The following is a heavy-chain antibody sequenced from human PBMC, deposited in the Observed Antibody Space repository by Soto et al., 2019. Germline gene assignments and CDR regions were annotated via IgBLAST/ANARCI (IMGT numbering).Heavy chain of an antibody. Sequence: EVQVVESGGGLVQPGGSLRLSCAASGFTFSRYWMHWVRQAPGKGLVWVSRINSDGSSTTYADSVKGRFTISRDNAKNTQYLQMNSLRAEDTAVYYCVRDLGYYGSGRYDYYGMDVWGQGTTVTVSS. V-gene: IGHV3-74*01. CDR2: INSDGSST. CDR3: VRDLGYYGSGRYDYYGMDV. J-gene: IGHJ6*02. D-gene: IGHD3-10*01. CDR1: GFTFSRYW.